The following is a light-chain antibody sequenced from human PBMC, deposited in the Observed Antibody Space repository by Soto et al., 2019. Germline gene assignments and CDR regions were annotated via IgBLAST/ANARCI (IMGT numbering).Light chain of an antibody. V-gene: IGKV1-5*01. CDR1: QSISSW. CDR3: QQYNSYSVT. CDR2: DAS. J-gene: IGKJ1*01. Sequence: DIQMTQSPSTLSASVGDRVTITCRASQSISSWLAWYQQKPGKAPKLLIYDASSLERGVPSRFSGSGSGTEFTLTISSLQPDDFATYYCQQYNSYSVTFGQGPKVELK.